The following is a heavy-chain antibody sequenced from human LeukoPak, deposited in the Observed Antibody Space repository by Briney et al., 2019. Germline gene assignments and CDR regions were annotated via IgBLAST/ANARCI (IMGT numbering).Heavy chain of an antibody. J-gene: IGHJ6*02. V-gene: IGHV1-8*01. D-gene: IGHD3-3*01. Sequence: ASVKVSCKASGYTFTSYDINWVRQATGQGLEWMGWMNPNSGNTGYAQKFQGRVTMTRNTSISTAYMELSSLRSEDTAVYYCARRRITIFGVVYYGMDVWGQGTLVTVSS. CDR2: MNPNSGNT. CDR3: ARRRITIFGVVYYGMDV. CDR1: GYTFTSYD.